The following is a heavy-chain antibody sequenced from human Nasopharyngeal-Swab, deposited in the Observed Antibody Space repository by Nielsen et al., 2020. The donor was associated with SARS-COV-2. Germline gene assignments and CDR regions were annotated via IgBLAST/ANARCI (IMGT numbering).Heavy chain of an antibody. Sequence: GGSLRLSCAASGFTVSSNYMSWVRQAPGKGLEWVSVIYSGGSTYYADSVKGRFTISRDNSKNTLYLQMNSLRAEETAVYYCAREILDYYDSSGYYSPPIFYGMDVWGQGTTVTVSS. CDR1: GFTVSSNY. CDR3: AREILDYYDSSGYYSPPIFYGMDV. V-gene: IGHV3-53*01. J-gene: IGHJ6*02. CDR2: IYSGGST. D-gene: IGHD3-22*01.